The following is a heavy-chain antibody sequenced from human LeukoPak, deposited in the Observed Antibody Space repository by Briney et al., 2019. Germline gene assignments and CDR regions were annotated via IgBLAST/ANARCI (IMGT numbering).Heavy chain of an antibody. CDR1: GGSISSSSYY. D-gene: IGHD3-22*01. CDR3: ARLADYYDSSGYYYVSAFDI. Sequence: PSETLSLTCTVSGGSISSSSYYWGWIRQPPGKGLEWIGSIYYSGSTYYNPSLKSRVTISVDTSKNQFSLKLSSVTAADTAVYYCARLADYYDSSGYYYVSAFDIRGQGTMVTVSS. CDR2: IYYSGST. V-gene: IGHV4-39*01. J-gene: IGHJ3*02.